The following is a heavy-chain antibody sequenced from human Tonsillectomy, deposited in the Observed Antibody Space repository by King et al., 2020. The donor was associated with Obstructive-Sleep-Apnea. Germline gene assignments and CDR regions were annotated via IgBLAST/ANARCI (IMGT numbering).Heavy chain of an antibody. J-gene: IGHJ3*02. CDR3: AKDGPPTVVTPSDAFDI. D-gene: IGHD4-23*01. V-gene: IGHV3-30*18. CDR2: ISYDGSNK. Sequence: VQLVESGGGVVQPGRSLRLSCAASGFTFSSYGMHWVRQAPGKGLEWVAVISYDGSNKYYADSVKGRFTISRDNSKNTLYLQMYSLGAEDTAVYYCAKDGPPTVVTPSDAFDIWGQGTMVTVSS. CDR1: GFTFSSYG.